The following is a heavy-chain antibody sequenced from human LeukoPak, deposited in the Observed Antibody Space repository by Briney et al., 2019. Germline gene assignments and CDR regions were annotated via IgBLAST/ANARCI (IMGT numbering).Heavy chain of an antibody. V-gene: IGHV3-30*02. Sequence: GGSLRLSCAASGFTFSSYGMHWVRQAPGKGLEWVAFIRYDGSNKYYADSVKGRFTISRDNSKNTLYLQMNSLRAEDTAVYYCALNPVLRYFDWFWVDVWGKGTTVTVSS. D-gene: IGHD3-9*01. J-gene: IGHJ6*04. CDR1: GFTFSSYG. CDR3: ALNPVLRYFDWFWVDV. CDR2: IRYDGSNK.